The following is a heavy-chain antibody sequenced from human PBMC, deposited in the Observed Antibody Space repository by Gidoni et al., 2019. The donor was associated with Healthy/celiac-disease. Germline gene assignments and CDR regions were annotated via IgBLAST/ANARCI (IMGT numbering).Heavy chain of an antibody. CDR3: ARGPTMVPGRDWFDP. V-gene: IGHV4-4*07. CDR2: IYTRGGT. Sequence: QVQLQESGPGLVKPAETLSLTCPVSGGTVSSYYWSWIRPPAGKGLVWVGRIYTRGGTNSNPSLKSRVPMSVDTSKTQFSLKLSSVTAADTAVYYCARGPTMVPGRDWFDPWGQGTLVTVSS. CDR1: GGTVSSYY. J-gene: IGHJ5*02. D-gene: IGHD3-10*01.